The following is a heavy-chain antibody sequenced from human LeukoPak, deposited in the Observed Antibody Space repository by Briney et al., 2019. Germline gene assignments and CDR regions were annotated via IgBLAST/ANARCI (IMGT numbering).Heavy chain of an antibody. J-gene: IGHJ4*02. Sequence: SVKVSCMASVGTFISYAISWVRQAPGQGLEWMGGIIPIFGTANYAQTFQGSVTITADESTSTAYMELSSLRSEDTAVYYCASSRDPYYYDSRGWGQGTLVTVSS. CDR2: IIPIFGTA. D-gene: IGHD3-22*01. CDR1: VGTFISYA. CDR3: ASSRDPYYYDSRG. V-gene: IGHV1-69*13.